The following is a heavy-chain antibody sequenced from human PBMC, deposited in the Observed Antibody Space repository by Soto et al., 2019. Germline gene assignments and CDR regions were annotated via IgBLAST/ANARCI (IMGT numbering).Heavy chain of an antibody. CDR2: IYSDGTT. V-gene: IGHV3-53*01. CDR1: GFTVSSDY. CDR3: ARGGARSGFNY. D-gene: IGHD2-15*01. Sequence: GSLRLSCAASGFTVSSDYMNWVRQAPGKGLEWVSIIYSDGTTDYADSVKGRFTISRDNSKNTVYLQMNSLRVEDTAVYYCARGGARSGFNYWGQGTLVTVSS. J-gene: IGHJ4*02.